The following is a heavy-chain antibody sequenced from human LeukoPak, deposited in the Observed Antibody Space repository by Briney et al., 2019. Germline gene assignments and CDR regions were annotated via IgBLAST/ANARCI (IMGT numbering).Heavy chain of an antibody. CDR3: ARYCSGGSCYSFVGGAFDI. Sequence: SETLSLTCTVSGGSISSSSYYWGWIRQPPGKGLEWFGSIYYSGSTYYNPSLKSRVTISVHTSKNQFSLKLSSVTAADTAVYYCARYCSGGSCYSFVGGAFDIWGQGTMVTVSS. J-gene: IGHJ3*02. CDR1: GGSISSSSYY. D-gene: IGHD2-15*01. V-gene: IGHV4-39*01. CDR2: IYYSGST.